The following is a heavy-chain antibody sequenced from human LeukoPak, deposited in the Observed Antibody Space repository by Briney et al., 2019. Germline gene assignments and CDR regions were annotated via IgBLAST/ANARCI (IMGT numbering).Heavy chain of an antibody. CDR2: IIPIFGTA. CDR3: ARGQWEQDPYYFDY. CDR1: GGTFISYA. J-gene: IGHJ4*02. D-gene: IGHD1-26*01. V-gene: IGHV1-69*01. Sequence: SVKVSCKASGGTFISYAISWVRQAPGQGLEWMGGIIPIFGTANYAQKFQGRVTITADESTSTAYMELSSLRSEDTAVYYCARGQWEQDPYYFDYWGQGTLVTVSS.